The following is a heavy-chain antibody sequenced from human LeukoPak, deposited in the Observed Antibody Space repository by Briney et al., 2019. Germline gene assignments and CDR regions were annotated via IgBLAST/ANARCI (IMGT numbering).Heavy chain of an antibody. CDR1: GNSFSSYW. CDR2: IYPGDSDT. CDR3: AKYYYDSSGYEYFQH. J-gene: IGHJ1*01. D-gene: IGHD3-22*01. V-gene: IGHV5-51*01. Sequence: GESLKISCKGSGNSFSSYWIGWVRQMPGKGLEWIGIIYPGDSDTRYSPACQGQVTTSADKSISTAYLQWSRLKASDTAMYYCAKYYYDSSGYEYFQHWGQGTLVTVSS.